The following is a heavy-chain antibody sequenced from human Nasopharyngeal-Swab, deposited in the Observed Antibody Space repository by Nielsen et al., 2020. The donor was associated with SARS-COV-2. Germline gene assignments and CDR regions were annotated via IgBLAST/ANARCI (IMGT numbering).Heavy chain of an antibody. CDR2: IIPILGIA. CDR1: GGTFSSYA. D-gene: IGHD4-11*01. Sequence: SVKVSCKASGGTFSSYAISWVRQAPGQGLEWMGRIIPILGIANYAQKFQGRVTITADKSTSTAYMELSSLRSEDTAVYYCAKDREYSNYVVDYWGQGTLVTVSS. CDR3: AKDREYSNYVVDY. V-gene: IGHV1-69*04. J-gene: IGHJ4*02.